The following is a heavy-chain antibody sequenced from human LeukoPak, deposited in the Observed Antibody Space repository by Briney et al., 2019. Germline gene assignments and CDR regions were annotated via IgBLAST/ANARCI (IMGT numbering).Heavy chain of an antibody. D-gene: IGHD5-12*01. Sequence: GGSLRLSWAASGFTVSSNYMSWVRQAPGKGLEWVSVIYSGGSTYYADSVKGRFTISSDNSKNTLYLQMNSLRAEDTAVYYCARTRGYSGYEARYYYYGMDVWGQGTTVNVSS. CDR1: GFTVSSNY. J-gene: IGHJ6*02. V-gene: IGHV3-53*01. CDR2: IYSGGST. CDR3: ARTRGYSGYEARYYYYGMDV.